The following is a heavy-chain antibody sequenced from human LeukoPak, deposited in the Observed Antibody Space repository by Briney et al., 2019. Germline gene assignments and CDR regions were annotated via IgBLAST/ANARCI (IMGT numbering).Heavy chain of an antibody. CDR3: ARDRPSMVRGVMVGMDV. D-gene: IGHD3-10*01. CDR2: INPDGSEV. CDR1: GFSFSNSW. Sequence: GGSLRLSCAAYGFSFSNSWMTWVRQAPGKDLEWVASINPDGSEVSYVGSVKGRFTISRDNAKNSVYLQMSSLRAEDTAVYYCARDRPSMVRGVMVGMDVWGQGTTVTVSS. V-gene: IGHV3-7*01. J-gene: IGHJ6*02.